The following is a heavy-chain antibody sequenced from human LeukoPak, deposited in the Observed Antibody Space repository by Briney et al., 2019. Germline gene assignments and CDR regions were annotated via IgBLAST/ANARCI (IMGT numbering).Heavy chain of an antibody. Sequence: ASVKVSCKASGYTFTGYYMHWVRQAPGQGLEWMGWINPNSGGTNYAQKFQGRVTMTRDTSISTAYMELSRLRPDDTAVYYCARADIAAAGKGYYYYYMDVWGKGTTVTISS. CDR2: INPNSGGT. J-gene: IGHJ6*03. D-gene: IGHD6-13*01. CDR1: GYTFTGYY. V-gene: IGHV1-2*02. CDR3: ARADIAAAGKGYYYYYMDV.